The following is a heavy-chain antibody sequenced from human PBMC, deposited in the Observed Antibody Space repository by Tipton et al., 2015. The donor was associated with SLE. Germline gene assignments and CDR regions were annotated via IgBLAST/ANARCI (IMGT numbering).Heavy chain of an antibody. CDR2: IHDSGAT. J-gene: IGHJ4*02. CDR3: ARHLGASFDF. V-gene: IGHV4-31*03. Sequence: TLSLTCTVSGGSIRSGVYYWSLIRQHPGKGLEWIGYIHDSGATFYNPSLRSRSAISVDTSQNQFSLRLTSVTAADTAVYYCARHLGASFDFWGQGILVTVSS. CDR1: GGSIRSGVYY.